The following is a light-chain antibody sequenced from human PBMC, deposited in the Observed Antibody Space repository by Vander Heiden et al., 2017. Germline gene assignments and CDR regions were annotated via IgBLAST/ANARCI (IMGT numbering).Light chain of an antibody. Sequence: DIQMTQSPSSLSASVGDRVTITCRASQSISSYLNWYQQKPGKAPKLLIYAASSLQSGVPSRFSGSGSGTDFTLTISSLQPEDFATYYCQQSYSTLRTLGGGTKVEIK. CDR1: QSISSY. CDR2: AAS. CDR3: QQSYSTLRT. V-gene: IGKV1-39*01. J-gene: IGKJ4*01.